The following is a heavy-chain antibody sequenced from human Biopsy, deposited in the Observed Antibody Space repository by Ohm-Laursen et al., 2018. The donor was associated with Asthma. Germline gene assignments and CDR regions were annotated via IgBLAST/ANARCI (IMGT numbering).Heavy chain of an antibody. CDR2: IYYSGST. D-gene: IGHD4-17*01. CDR1: GGSINIGDYY. J-gene: IGHJ5*02. Sequence: TLSLTWTVSGGSINIGDYYWSWIRQHPVTGLEWIGYIYYSGSTYYNPSLKSRVSISLDTSKNQFSLSLTSVTAADTAVYYCARTTYGDDRFDPWGQGTLVTVSS. CDR3: ARTTYGDDRFDP. V-gene: IGHV4-31*02.